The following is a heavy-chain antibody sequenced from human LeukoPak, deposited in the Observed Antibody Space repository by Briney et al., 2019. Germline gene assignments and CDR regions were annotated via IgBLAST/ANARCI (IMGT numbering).Heavy chain of an antibody. CDR2: ISSSSSYI. J-gene: IGHJ4*02. D-gene: IGHD3-22*01. V-gene: IGHV3-21*04. Sequence: GGSLRLSCAASGFTFSSYSMNWVRQAPGKGLEWVSSISSSSSYIYYADSVKGRFTISRDNSKNTLYLQMNSLRAEDTAVYYCASLYYYDSSGYYSSQFDYWGQGTLVTVSS. CDR3: ASLYYYDSSGYYSSQFDY. CDR1: GFTFSSYS.